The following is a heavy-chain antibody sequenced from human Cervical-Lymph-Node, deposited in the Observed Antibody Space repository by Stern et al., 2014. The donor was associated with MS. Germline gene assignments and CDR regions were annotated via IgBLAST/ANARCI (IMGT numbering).Heavy chain of an antibody. CDR3: ARETRHGYNFDL. CDR1: GGTFSSHA. J-gene: IGHJ4*02. D-gene: IGHD5-24*01. V-gene: IGHV1-69*12. CDR2: ILPVLTTP. Sequence: QDQLVQSGAEVRKPGSSVKVSCQVSGGTFSSHAISWVRQAPGQGLEWMGGILPVLTTPNYANEFQGRVTIIADETTTTVYMEMSSLRSEDTAVYYCARETRHGYNFDLWGQGTLVTVST.